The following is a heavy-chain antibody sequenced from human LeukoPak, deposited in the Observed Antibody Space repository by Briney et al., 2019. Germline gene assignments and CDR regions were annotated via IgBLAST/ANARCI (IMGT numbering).Heavy chain of an antibody. CDR2: ISSSGSTI. J-gene: IGHJ5*02. V-gene: IGHV3-48*03. D-gene: IGHD1-26*01. Sequence: GGSLRLSCAASGFTFSSYFVHWVRQAPGKGLEWVSYISSSGSTIYYADSVKGRFTISRDNAKNSLYLQMNSLRAEDTAVYYCASESTIVGARVPPVPWGQGTLVTVSS. CDR1: GFTFSSYF. CDR3: ASESTIVGARVPPVP.